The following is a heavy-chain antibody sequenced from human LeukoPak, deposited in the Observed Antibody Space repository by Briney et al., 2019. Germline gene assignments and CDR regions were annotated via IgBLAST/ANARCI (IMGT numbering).Heavy chain of an antibody. V-gene: IGHV3-15*01. J-gene: IGHJ4*02. CDR3: TTQADY. CDR1: GFTFINAW. CDR2: ITSKTEGGTT. Sequence: GGSLRLSCAASGFTFINAWMSWVRQAPGKGLEWVGRITSKTEGGTTDYAAPVKGRFTISRDDSKNTLYLQMTSLKTEDTAVYYCTTQADYWGQGTLVTVSS.